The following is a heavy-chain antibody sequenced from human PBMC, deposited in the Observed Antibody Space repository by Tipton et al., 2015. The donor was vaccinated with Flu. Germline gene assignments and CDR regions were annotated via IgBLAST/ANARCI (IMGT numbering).Heavy chain of an antibody. J-gene: IGHJ5*02. D-gene: IGHD6-13*01. CDR2: IKQDGSEK. Sequence: SLRLSCVASGFTLSRYWMSWVRQAPGKGLEWVANIKQDGSEKYYVDSVKGRFIISRDNAKNSLYLQMNSLRSEDTAVYYCARAWAAAGSAWGQGTLVTVSS. V-gene: IGHV3-7*01. CDR1: GFTLSRYW. CDR3: ARAWAAAGSA.